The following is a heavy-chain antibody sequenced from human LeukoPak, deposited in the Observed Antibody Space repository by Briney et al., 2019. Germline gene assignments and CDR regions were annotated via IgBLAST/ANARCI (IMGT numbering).Heavy chain of an antibody. CDR2: ISHTGNDI. CDR3: AGDGTGVLPGDAFDI. D-gene: IGHD1-1*01. CDR1: GLTFSSYS. Sequence: PGGSLRLSCVASGLTFSSYSMNWVRQAPGKGLEWVSYISHTGNDIYYGESVKGRFTISRDNAKNSLYLQMHTLRAEDTAVYYCAGDGTGVLPGDAFDIWSQGTMVTVSS. J-gene: IGHJ3*02. V-gene: IGHV3-21*05.